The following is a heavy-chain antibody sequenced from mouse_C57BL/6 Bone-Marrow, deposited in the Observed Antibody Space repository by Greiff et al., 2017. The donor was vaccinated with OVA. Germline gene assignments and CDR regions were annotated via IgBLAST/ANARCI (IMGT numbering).Heavy chain of an antibody. Sequence: QVQLQQPGAELVRPGSSVKLSCKASGYTFTSYWMDWVKQRPGQGLEWIGNIYPSDSETHYNQKFKDKATLTVDKSSSTAYMQLSSLTSEDSAVYYCARYYYGSVDYWGQGTTLTVSS. CDR3: ARYYYGSVDY. D-gene: IGHD1-1*01. CDR1: GYTFTSYW. J-gene: IGHJ2*01. V-gene: IGHV1-61*01. CDR2: IYPSDSET.